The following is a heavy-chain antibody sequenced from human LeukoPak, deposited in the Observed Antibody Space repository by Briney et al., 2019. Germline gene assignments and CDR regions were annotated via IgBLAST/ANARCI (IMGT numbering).Heavy chain of an antibody. CDR1: GFTFSIYA. CDR2: ITGIGSSA. J-gene: IGHJ6*03. CDR3: ARVKLEQKGTYYYYYMDV. Sequence: GGSLRLSCAASGFTFSIYAMSWVRQAPGKGLEWVSGITGIGSSAYYADSVKGRFTISRDNAKNSVNLQLNSLRDEDTAMYYCARVKLEQKGTYYYYYMDVWGKGTTVTVSS. V-gene: IGHV3-23*01. D-gene: IGHD1-1*01.